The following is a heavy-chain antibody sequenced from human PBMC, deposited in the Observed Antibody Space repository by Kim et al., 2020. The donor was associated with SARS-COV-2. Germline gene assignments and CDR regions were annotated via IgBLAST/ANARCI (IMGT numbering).Heavy chain of an antibody. CDR3: ARADQLAYDY. J-gene: IGHJ4*02. V-gene: IGHV7-4-1*02. CDR2: NP. D-gene: IGHD6-6*01. Sequence: NPTYARGFTGRFVFSLHTSVSTAYLQISSLKAEDTAVYYCARADQLAYDYWGQGTLVTVSS.